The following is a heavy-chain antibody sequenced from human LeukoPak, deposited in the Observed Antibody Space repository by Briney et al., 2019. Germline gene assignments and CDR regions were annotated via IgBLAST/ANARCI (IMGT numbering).Heavy chain of an antibody. V-gene: IGHV5-51*01. CDR1: GYSFTSYW. CDR2: IYPGDSDT. D-gene: IGHD3-10*01. J-gene: IGHJ4*02. Sequence: GESLKISCWGSGYSFTSYWIGWVRQMPGKGLEGRGIIYPGDSDTRYRPSFQGQVTISADKSISTAYLQWSSLKASDTAMYYCARMGYGSGSYYKGTSDYWGQGTLVTVSS. CDR3: ARMGYGSGSYYKGTSDY.